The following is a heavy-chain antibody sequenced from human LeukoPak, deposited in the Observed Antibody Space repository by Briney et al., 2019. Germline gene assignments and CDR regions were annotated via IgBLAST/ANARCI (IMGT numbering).Heavy chain of an antibody. J-gene: IGHJ4*02. Sequence: GGSLRLSCAASGFTFSSNWMHWVRQVPGEGVVWVSRISGDGSTIDYADSVRARFTISRDNAKNTVYLQMNSLRAEDTAVYYCTRSVDYWGQGTLVTVSS. CDR2: ISGDGSTI. CDR1: GFTFSSNW. V-gene: IGHV3-74*01. CDR3: TRSVDY.